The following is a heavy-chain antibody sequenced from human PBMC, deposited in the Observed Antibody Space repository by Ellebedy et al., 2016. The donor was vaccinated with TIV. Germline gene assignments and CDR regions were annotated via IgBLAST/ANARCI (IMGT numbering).Heavy chain of an antibody. CDR3: ARDLYSSEGLDV. Sequence: PGGSLRLSCAASGFTFSSYWMSWVRQAPGKGLEWVANMKEDGSEKYYVDSVKGRFTISRDNAKKSLYLQLNSLRAEDTAVYYCARDLYSSEGLDVWGQGTTVTVSS. V-gene: IGHV3-7*01. CDR2: MKEDGSEK. J-gene: IGHJ6*02. CDR1: GFTFSSYW. D-gene: IGHD6-19*01.